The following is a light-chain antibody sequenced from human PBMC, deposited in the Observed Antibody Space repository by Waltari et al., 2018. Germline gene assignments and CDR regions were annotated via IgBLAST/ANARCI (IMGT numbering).Light chain of an antibody. CDR2: WAS. CDR3: QQYYSFPPIT. J-gene: IGKJ5*01. Sequence: DIVITQSPDSLAVSLGERATITCKSSPSLLYRSNNKNYLAWYQKRPGQPHRLLIYWASTRESGVPDRFSGSGSGTDFTLTVNSLQAEDVAVYYCQQYYSFPPITFGQGTRLEI. V-gene: IGKV4-1*01. CDR1: PSLLYRSNNKNY.